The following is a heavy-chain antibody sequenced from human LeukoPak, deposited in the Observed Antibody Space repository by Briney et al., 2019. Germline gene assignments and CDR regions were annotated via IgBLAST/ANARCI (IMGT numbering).Heavy chain of an antibody. V-gene: IGHV4-38-2*02. CDR1: GYSISSGYY. CDR3: ARVYFCSGGACYSSVSGWFEP. D-gene: IGHD2-15*01. J-gene: IGHJ5*02. CDR2: SYHSGST. Sequence: PSETLSLTCSVSGYSISSGYYWGWIRQPPGKGLEWIGGSYHSGSTNYNPSLQSRVTISVDTSKNQFSLRLSSVTAADTAVYYCARVYFCSGGACYSSVSGWFEPWGQGTLVTVSS.